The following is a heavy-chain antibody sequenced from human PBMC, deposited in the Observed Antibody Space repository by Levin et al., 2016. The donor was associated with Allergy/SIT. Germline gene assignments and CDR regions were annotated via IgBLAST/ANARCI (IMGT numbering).Heavy chain of an antibody. CDR1: VGSFSDYY. D-gene: IGHD1-14*01. V-gene: IGHV4-34*01. Sequence: SETLSLTCAVYVGSFSDYYWSWIRQAPGKGLEWIGEINHSGSTNCNPSLKSRLIISVDTSKNQFSLKLRSVTAVDTAVYYCAKKPDALYYFDYWSQGTLVTVSS. J-gene: IGHJ4*02. CDR3: AKKPDALYYFDY. CDR2: INHSGST.